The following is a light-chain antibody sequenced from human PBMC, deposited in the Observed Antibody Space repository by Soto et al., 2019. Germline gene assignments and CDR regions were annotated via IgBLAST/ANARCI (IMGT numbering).Light chain of an antibody. Sequence: EIVITQSPATLSLGAGERATLSCRASQSVSSNVAWYQQIPGQTPRLLIYGASTRATGIPVRFSGSGSGTEFTLTISSLQSEDFAVYYCHQYDDGPYTFGQGTKVDIK. CDR1: QSVSSN. CDR3: HQYDDGPYT. CDR2: GAS. J-gene: IGKJ2*01. V-gene: IGKV3-15*01.